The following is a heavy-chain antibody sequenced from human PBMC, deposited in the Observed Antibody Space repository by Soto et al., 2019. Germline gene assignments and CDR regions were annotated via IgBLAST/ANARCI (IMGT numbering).Heavy chain of an antibody. Sequence: QVQLQESGPGLVKPSETLSLTCTVSGGSISSYYWSWIRQPPGRGLEWIGYIYYSGSTNYNPSLKSRVIISVDTSKHQFPLKLSSVTAADTAVYYCARRYGATFDYWGQGTLVTVSS. J-gene: IGHJ4*02. CDR1: GGSISSYY. CDR3: ARRYGATFDY. V-gene: IGHV4-59*01. CDR2: IYYSGST. D-gene: IGHD1-26*01.